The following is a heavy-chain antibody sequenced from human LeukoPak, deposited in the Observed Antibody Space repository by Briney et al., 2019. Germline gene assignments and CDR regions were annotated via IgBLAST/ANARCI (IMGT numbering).Heavy chain of an antibody. CDR2: IRQDGSDQ. CDR3: ARAYDSSGYRAFDI. CDR1: GFSFSRYW. J-gene: IGHJ3*02. Sequence: GGSLRLSCAVSGFSFSRYWMSWVRQAPGKGLEWEASIRQDGSDQHYVDSVKGRLTISRDNAKNSLYLQVNSLRAEDTAMYYCARAYDSSGYRAFDIWGQGTMVTVSS. V-gene: IGHV3-7*04. D-gene: IGHD3-22*01.